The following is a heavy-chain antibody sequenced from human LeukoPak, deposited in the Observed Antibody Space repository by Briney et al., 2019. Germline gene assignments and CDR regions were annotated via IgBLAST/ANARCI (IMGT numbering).Heavy chain of an antibody. Sequence: GGSLRLSCAASGFTFSSYAMSWVRQAPGKGLEWVSGISGSGRSTYYADSVKGRFTISRDNSKSRLSLQMNSLRAEDTAVYYCAKTLSSGWSGKYYFDYWGQGTLVSVSS. V-gene: IGHV3-23*01. CDR1: GFTFSSYA. CDR2: ISGSGRST. D-gene: IGHD6-19*01. CDR3: AKTLSSGWSGKYYFDY. J-gene: IGHJ4*02.